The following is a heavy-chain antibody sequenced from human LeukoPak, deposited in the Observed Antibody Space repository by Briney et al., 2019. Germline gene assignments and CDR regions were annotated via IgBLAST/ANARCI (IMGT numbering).Heavy chain of an antibody. CDR1: GFTVSSNY. Sequence: GGSLRLSCAASGFTVSSNYMSWVRQAPGKGLEWVSYISSSGSTIYYADSVKGRFTISRDNAKNSLYLQMNSLRAEDTAVYYCARGVAGFHLHNWFDPWGQGTLVTVSS. J-gene: IGHJ5*02. V-gene: IGHV3-11*04. D-gene: IGHD6-19*01. CDR2: ISSSGSTI. CDR3: ARGVAGFHLHNWFDP.